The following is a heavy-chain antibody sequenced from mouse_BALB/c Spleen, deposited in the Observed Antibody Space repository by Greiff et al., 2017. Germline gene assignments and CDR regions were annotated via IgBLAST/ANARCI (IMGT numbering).Heavy chain of an antibody. CDR2: INPYNDGT. Sequence: EVKLMESGPELVKPGASVKMSCKASGYTFTSYVMHWVKQKPGQGLEWIGYINPYNDGTKYNEKFKGKATLTVDKSSSTAYMELRSLTSEDTAVYYCARGDGYYRYFDVWGAGTTVTVSS. CDR3: ARGDGYYRYFDV. D-gene: IGHD2-3*01. V-gene: IGHV1-14*01. J-gene: IGHJ1*01. CDR1: GYTFTSYV.